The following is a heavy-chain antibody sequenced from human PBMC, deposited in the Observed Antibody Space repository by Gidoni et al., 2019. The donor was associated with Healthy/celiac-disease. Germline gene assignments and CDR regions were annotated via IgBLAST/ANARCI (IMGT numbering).Heavy chain of an antibody. CDR1: GGTFSSYT. J-gene: IGHJ6*02. V-gene: IGHV1-69*02. CDR3: ARPLMVYAGRYRRYGMDV. CDR2: IIPILGIA. D-gene: IGHD2-8*01. Sequence: QVQLVQSGAEVKKPGSSVKVSCKASGGTFSSYTNSWVRQAPGQGLEWMGRIIPILGIANDAQKFQGRVTITADKSTSTAYMELSSLRSEDTAVYYCARPLMVYAGRYRRYGMDVWGQGTTVTVSS.